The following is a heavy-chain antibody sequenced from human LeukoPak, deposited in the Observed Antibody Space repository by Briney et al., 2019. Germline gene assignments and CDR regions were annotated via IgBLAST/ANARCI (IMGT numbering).Heavy chain of an antibody. CDR3: ARGGGRYYDSSGYSY. CDR2: INSDGSST. V-gene: IGHV3-74*01. J-gene: IGHJ4*02. D-gene: IGHD3-22*01. Sequence: GGSLRLSCAASGFTFSSYWMHWVRQAPGKGLVWVSRINSDGSSTNYADSVKGRFTISRDNAKNTLYLQMNSLRAEDTAVYYCARGGGRYYDSSGYSYWGQGSLVTVSS. CDR1: GFTFSSYW.